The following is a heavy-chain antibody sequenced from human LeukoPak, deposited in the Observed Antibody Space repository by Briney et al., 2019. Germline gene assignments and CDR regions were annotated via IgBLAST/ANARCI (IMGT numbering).Heavy chain of an antibody. Sequence: GGSLRLSCAASGFTFSNYAVHWVRQAPGKRLEWVALISDDGSNKYYTNSVKGRFTISRDNSKNTLYLQMNSLRAEDTAVYYCATRTSGAFDFWGQGTMVIVS. J-gene: IGHJ3*01. CDR3: ATRTSGAFDF. V-gene: IGHV3-30-3*01. CDR1: GFTFSNYA. CDR2: ISDDGSNK.